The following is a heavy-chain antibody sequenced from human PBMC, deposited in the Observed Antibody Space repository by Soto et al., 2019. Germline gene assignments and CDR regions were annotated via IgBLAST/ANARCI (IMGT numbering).Heavy chain of an antibody. CDR3: ARDVNRWELRGFFDP. CDR2: IYYTGNT. D-gene: IGHD1-7*01. Sequence: PSETLSLTCSVSGGSIVDYYWSWIRQPPGKGLEWIGFIYYTGNTRYNPSLGSRVTISLDTSKNQFSLKLTPATAADTAFYYCARDVNRWELRGFFDPWGRGALVTVSS. CDR1: GGSIVDYY. J-gene: IGHJ5*02. V-gene: IGHV4-59*01.